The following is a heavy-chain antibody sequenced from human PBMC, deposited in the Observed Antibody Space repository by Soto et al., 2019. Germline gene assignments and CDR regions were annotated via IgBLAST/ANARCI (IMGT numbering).Heavy chain of an antibody. V-gene: IGHV3-20*04. CDR1: GFSLDEYG. CDR2: MHRNGGIT. CDR3: ARDHRWGYEYGDYGDS. Sequence: ESGGGVVRPGGSLRLACAISGFSLDEYGMSWVRQAPGKGPEWVSGMHRNGGITGYADSVKGRFTISRDDAKNSLYLQMNSLRAEDTAFYYCARDHRWGYEYGDYGDSWGHGTLVTVSS. D-gene: IGHD4-17*01. J-gene: IGHJ5*01.